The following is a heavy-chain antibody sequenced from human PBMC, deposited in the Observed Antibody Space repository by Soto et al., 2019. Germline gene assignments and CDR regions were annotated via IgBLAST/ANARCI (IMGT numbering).Heavy chain of an antibody. CDR3: ARDDRGGYCSGGSCKGWFYP. CDR1: GGSISSYY. Sequence: QVQRQESGPGLVKPSETLSLTCTVSGGSISSYYWSWIRQPPGKGLEWVGYIYYSGSTNYNPSLKGQVTISVDTSKNQCSLKLSSVTAADTAVYYCARDDRGGYCSGGSCKGWFYPWGQGTLVTVAS. V-gene: IGHV4-59*01. J-gene: IGHJ5*02. D-gene: IGHD2-15*01. CDR2: IYYSGST.